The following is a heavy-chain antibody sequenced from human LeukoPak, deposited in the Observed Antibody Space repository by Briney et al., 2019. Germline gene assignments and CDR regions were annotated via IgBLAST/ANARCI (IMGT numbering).Heavy chain of an antibody. CDR1: GYTFTSYG. V-gene: IGHV1-18*01. CDR2: ISAYNGNT. Sequence: ASVKVSCKASGYTFTSYGISWVRQAPGQGLEWMGWISAYNGNTNYAQKLQGRVTMTTDTSTSTAYMGLRSLRSDDTAVYYCASSRGGLSYYYGMDVWGQGTTVTVSS. CDR3: ASSRGGLSYYYGMDV. D-gene: IGHD3-10*01. J-gene: IGHJ6*02.